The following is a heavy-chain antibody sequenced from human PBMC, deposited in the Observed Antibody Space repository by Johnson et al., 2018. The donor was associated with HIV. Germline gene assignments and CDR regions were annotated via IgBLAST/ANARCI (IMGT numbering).Heavy chain of an antibody. CDR1: GFTFSTYG. V-gene: IGHV3-30*18. CDR3: ANLVADYDSSGEQPNEAFDI. Sequence: QVQLVESGGGLVQPGGSLRLSCAASGFTFSTYGMAWVRQAPGKGLEWVALISYDGSNKYSADSVKGRFTISRDNSKNTLYLQMNSLRAEDTAVYYCANLVADYDSSGEQPNEAFDIWGQVTMVTVSS. CDR2: ISYDGSNK. J-gene: IGHJ3*02. D-gene: IGHD3-22*01.